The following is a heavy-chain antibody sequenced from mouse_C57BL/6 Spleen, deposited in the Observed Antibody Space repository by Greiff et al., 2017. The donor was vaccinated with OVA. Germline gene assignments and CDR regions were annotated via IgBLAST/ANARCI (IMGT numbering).Heavy chain of an antibody. CDR1: GYSITSGYY. CDR2: ISYDGSN. Sequence: ESGPGLVKPSQSLSLTCSVTGYSITSGYYWNWIRQFPGNKLEWMGYISYDGSNNYNPSLKNRISITRDTSKNQFFLKLNSVTTEDTATYYCARGDYDFYYFDYWGQGTTLTVSS. J-gene: IGHJ2*01. V-gene: IGHV3-6*01. D-gene: IGHD2-4*01. CDR3: ARGDYDFYYFDY.